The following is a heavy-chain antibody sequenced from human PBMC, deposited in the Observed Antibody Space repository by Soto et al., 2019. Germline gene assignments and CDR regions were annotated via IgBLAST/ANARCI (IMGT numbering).Heavy chain of an antibody. V-gene: IGHV4-4*02. J-gene: IGHJ6*02. CDR1: GGSISSSNC. CDR2: IYHSGST. Sequence: QVQLQESGPGLVKPSGTLSLTCAVSGGSISSSNCWSWVRQPPGKGLEWIGEIYHSGSTNFNPSLKSRFTISVDKSKNQFSLKLNSVTAADTAVYYCARVSGSYYYGMDVWGQGPTVTVSS. CDR3: ARVSGSYYYGMDV.